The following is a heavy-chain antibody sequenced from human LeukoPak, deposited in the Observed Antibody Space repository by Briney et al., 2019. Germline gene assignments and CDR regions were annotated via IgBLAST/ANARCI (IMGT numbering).Heavy chain of an antibody. J-gene: IGHJ4*02. CDR1: AFTSGSYS. Sequence: GGSLRLSLAASAFTSGSYSMNWVRQAPGKGLEWVSSISSSSSYIYYADSVKGRFTISRDNAKNSLYLQMNSLRAEDTAVYYCARVGFYIVGATKGFDYWGQGTLVTVSS. V-gene: IGHV3-21*01. D-gene: IGHD1-26*01. CDR3: ARVGFYIVGATKGFDY. CDR2: ISSSSSYI.